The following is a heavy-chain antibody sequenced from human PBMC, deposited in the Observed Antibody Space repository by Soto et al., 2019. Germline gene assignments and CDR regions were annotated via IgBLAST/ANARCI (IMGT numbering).Heavy chain of an antibody. CDR2: IYYSGST. J-gene: IGHJ4*02. V-gene: IGHV4-59*01. D-gene: IGHD2-15*01. CDR1: GGSISINY. CDR3: VRDAGGPYDF. Sequence: QVQVRESGPGLVKPSETLSLTCTVSGGSISINYWSWIRQPPGKGLEWIGYIYYSGSTTYNPSLKSRVTISADTSKNQFSLNLSSVTPADTAVYYCVRDAGGPYDFWGQGTLVTVSS.